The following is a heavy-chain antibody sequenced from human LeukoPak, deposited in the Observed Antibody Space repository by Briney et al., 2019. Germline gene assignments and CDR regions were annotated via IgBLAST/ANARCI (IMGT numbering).Heavy chain of an antibody. CDR2: IYYSGST. J-gene: IGHJ4*02. Sequence: SETLSLTCTVSGGSISSSNYYWGWIRQPPGKGLEWIGSIYYSGSTFYNPSLKSRVTISVHTSKNQFSLKLSSVTAADTAVYYCARENLLDYWGQGTLVTVSS. CDR1: GGSISSSNYY. V-gene: IGHV4-39*07. D-gene: IGHD1-14*01. CDR3: ARENLLDY.